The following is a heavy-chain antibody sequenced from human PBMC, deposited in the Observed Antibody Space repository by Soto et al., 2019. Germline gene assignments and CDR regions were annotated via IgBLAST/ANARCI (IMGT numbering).Heavy chain of an antibody. V-gene: IGHV3-21*01. CDR1: GFAFNNYG. CDR3: AREDSIIIPAVSDF. D-gene: IGHD2-2*01. Sequence: GGSLRLSCTVSGFAFNNYGINWVRQAPGKGLEWVSSISKSDYTYYSDSVTGRFTISRDNAKNSVSLQMNTLRVEDTAVYYCAREDSIIIPAVSDFWGQGTLATVSS. CDR2: ISKSDYT. J-gene: IGHJ4*02.